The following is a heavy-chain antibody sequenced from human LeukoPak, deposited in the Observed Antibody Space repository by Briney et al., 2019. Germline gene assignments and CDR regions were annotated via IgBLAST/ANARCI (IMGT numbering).Heavy chain of an antibody. CDR3: ARVTRRGDSSGFYNDYWYFDV. J-gene: IGHJ2*01. V-gene: IGHV4-59*01. CDR2: NDNRGST. D-gene: IGHD3-22*01. Sequence: SETLSLTCAVYGGSFSGYYWSWIRQPPGKGLEWIGYNDNRGSTNYNPSLKNRVSISVDPSKKQFSLKVTSVTAADTAIYYCARVTRRGDSSGFYNDYWYFDVWGRGALVTVSS. CDR1: GGSFSGYY.